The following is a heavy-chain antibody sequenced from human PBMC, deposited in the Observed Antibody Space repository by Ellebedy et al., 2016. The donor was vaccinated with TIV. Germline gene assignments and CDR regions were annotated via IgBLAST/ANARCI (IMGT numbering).Heavy chain of an antibody. V-gene: IGHV4-61*02. D-gene: IGHD5-18*01. CDR2: IFTSGNT. CDR3: VRDERYSYAYKYYYYVDV. J-gene: IGHJ6*03. Sequence: SETLSLTXTVSGDSISSGPYYWGWIRQPAGKGLEWIGRIFTSGNTNSNPSLKSRVTMSLDTSKNQFPLNLSSVTAADTAMYYCVRDERYSYAYKYYYYVDVWGRGTTVTVSS. CDR1: GDSISSGPYY.